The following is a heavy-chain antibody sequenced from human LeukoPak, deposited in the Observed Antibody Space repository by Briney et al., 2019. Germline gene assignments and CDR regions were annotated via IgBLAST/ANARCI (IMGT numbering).Heavy chain of an antibody. J-gene: IGHJ4*02. Sequence: SLRLSCAASGFTFDDYAMHWVRQAPGEGLEWVSGISWNSGSIGYADSVKGRFTISRDNAKNSLYLQMNSLRAEDTALYYCAKDKQRIAAAGIFDYWGQGTLVTVSS. V-gene: IGHV3-9*01. CDR1: GFTFDDYA. D-gene: IGHD6-13*01. CDR3: AKDKQRIAAAGIFDY. CDR2: ISWNSGSI.